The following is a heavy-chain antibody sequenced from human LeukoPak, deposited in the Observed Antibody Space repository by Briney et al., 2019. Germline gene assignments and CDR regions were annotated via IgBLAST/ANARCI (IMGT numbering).Heavy chain of an antibody. J-gene: IGHJ4*02. V-gene: IGHV3-30*03. CDR2: ISNDGSKK. D-gene: IGHD2-8*01. Sequence: GESLRLSCAASGGTFSSYRMHWVRRAPRKGLDWVAVISNDGSKKYYADAVKGRFTISRDNAKNSLYLQMKSLRAEDTAVYYCARECREDGLCYHYWGQGTLVTVSS. CDR3: ARECREDGLCYHY. CDR1: GGTFSSYR.